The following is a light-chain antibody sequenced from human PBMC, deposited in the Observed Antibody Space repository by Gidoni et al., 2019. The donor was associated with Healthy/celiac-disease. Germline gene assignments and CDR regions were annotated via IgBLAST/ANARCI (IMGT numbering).Light chain of an antibody. CDR1: QSVSSSY. V-gene: IGKV3-20*01. CDR2: GAS. J-gene: IGKJ4*01. CDR3: QQYGSSPPEVT. Sequence: EIVLTQSPGTLSLSPGERATLSCSASQSVSSSYLAWYQQKPGQAPRLLIYGASSRATGIPDRFSGSGSGTDFTLTISRLEPEDFAVYYCQQYGSSPPEVTFGGGTKLEIK.